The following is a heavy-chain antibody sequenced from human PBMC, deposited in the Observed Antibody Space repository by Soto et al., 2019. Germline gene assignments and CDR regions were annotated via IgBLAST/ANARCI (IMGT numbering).Heavy chain of an antibody. CDR2: INHSGST. CDR1: GRTFSAYS. CDR3: ARSPSYQLLYYYYYGMDV. Sequence: SETLSPTCATYGRTFSAYSWSGIRQPLGKGLEWIGEINHSGSTNYNPSLKSRVTISVDTSKNQFSLKLSSVTAADTAVYYCARSPSYQLLYYYYYGMDVWDQGTTVT. D-gene: IGHD2-2*01. V-gene: IGHV4-34*01. J-gene: IGHJ6*02.